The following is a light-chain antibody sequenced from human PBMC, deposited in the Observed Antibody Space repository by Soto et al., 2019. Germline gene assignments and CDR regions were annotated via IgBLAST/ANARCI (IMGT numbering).Light chain of an antibody. CDR3: TSYAGSGIWV. CDR1: SSDVGAYNY. J-gene: IGLJ3*02. Sequence: QSALTQPPSASGSPGQSVTISCTGTSSDVGAYNYVSWYQQHPGKAPKLMIYDVTKRPSGVPDRFSGSKSGNTASLTVSGLQAEDEADYYCTSYAGSGIWVFGGGTQLTVL. CDR2: DVT. V-gene: IGLV2-8*01.